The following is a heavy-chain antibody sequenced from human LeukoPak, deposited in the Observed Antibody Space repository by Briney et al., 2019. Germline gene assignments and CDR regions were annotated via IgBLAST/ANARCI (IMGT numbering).Heavy chain of an antibody. V-gene: IGHV5-10-1*01. D-gene: IGHD3-9*01. CDR3: ARTYYDILTGYSLSDY. Sequence: PGASLQISCKGSGYSFPSYWITLVRQLPGKGLEWMGSIDPSDSYTNYSPSFQGHVTISADKSISTAYLQWSSLMASDTAMYYCARTYYDILTGYSLSDYWGQGTLVTVSS. CDR2: IDPSDSYT. CDR1: GYSFPSYW. J-gene: IGHJ4*02.